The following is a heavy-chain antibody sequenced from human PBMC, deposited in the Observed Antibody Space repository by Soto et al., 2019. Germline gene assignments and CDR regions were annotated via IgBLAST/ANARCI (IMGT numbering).Heavy chain of an antibody. CDR1: GLTLSHYW. CDR3: ASLSAPDDF. Sequence: EVLLVESGGGLVQPGGSMRLACAASGLTLSHYWMHWVRQVPGKGLVWVAEISNDERNIRTSYADSVKGRFTVSRDDAKNTLYLQMNSLRGDVTAVYYCASLSAPDDFWGQGAQVTVSS. V-gene: IGHV3-74*01. D-gene: IGHD6-25*01. CDR2: ISNDERNI. J-gene: IGHJ4*02.